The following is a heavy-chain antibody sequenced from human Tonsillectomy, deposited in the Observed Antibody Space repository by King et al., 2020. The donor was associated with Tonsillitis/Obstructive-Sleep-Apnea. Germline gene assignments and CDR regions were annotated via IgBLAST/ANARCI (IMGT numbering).Heavy chain of an antibody. CDR1: GYTFTSYG. CDR3: ARDGIAARDYYYFHAMDV. Sequence: VQLVQSGAEVRKPGASVKVSCKASGYTFTSYGISWVRQAPGQGLEWMGWISPHNGNTNYAQKLQGRVTMTTDTSTSKAYMEVRSLRSDDTAVYYCARDGIAARDYYYFHAMDVWGQGTTVTVSS. D-gene: IGHD6-6*01. V-gene: IGHV1-18*01. J-gene: IGHJ6*02. CDR2: ISPHNGNT.